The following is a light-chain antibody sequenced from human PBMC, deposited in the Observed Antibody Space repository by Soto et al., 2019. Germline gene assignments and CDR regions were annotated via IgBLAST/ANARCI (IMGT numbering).Light chain of an antibody. V-gene: IGKV3-20*01. CDR2: GAS. CDR3: QQYGDAPIT. CDR1: QTVYSSL. Sequence: ETVLTQSPGTLSLSPGERATLSCRAAQTVYSSLLAWYQQKPGQAHRLLIYGASSRATGIPDRFSGSGSGTDFTLTSSRVEPEDFAVYHCQQYGDAPITVGQGTRLEIK. J-gene: IGKJ5*01.